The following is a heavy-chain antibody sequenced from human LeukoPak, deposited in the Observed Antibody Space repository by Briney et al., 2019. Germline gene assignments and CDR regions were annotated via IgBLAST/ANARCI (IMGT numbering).Heavy chain of an antibody. D-gene: IGHD6-13*01. CDR3: ARVAAAAGYYYYYYMDV. V-gene: IGHV3-20*01. CDR1: GFTFDDYG. J-gene: IGHJ6*03. CDR2: INWNGGST. Sequence: GGSLRLSCAASGFTFDDYGMSWVRQAPGKGLEWVSGINWNGGSTGYADSVKGRFTISRDNAKNSLYLQMNSLRAENTALYHCARVAAAAGYYYYYYMDVWGKGTTVTISS.